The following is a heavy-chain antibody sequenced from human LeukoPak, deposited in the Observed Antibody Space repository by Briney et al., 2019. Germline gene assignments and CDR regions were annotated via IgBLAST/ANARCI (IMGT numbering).Heavy chain of an antibody. Sequence: GGSLRLSCAASGFTFSSYSMNWVRQAPGKGLEWVSSISSSSSYIYYADSVKGRFTISRDNAKNSLYLQMNSLRAEDTAVYYCARSILFWYDSSGYSYYFDYWGQGTLVTVSS. CDR2: ISSSSSYI. D-gene: IGHD3-22*01. V-gene: IGHV3-21*01. CDR3: ARSILFWYDSSGYSYYFDY. CDR1: GFTFSSYS. J-gene: IGHJ4*02.